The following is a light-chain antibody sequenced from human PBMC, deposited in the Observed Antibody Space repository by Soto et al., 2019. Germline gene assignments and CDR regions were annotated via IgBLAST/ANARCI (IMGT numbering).Light chain of an antibody. J-gene: IGLJ1*01. CDR1: SSNIGSNY. Sequence: QSVLTQPPSASGTPGQSVTISCSGSSSNIGSNYVYWYQQLPGRAPKLLIYSNNQRPSGVPDRVSAAKSGTSASLAIRGLRSEDEAYYYCQSYDNTLSARYVFGTGTKVTVL. V-gene: IGLV1-47*02. CDR2: SNN. CDR3: QSYDNTLSARYV.